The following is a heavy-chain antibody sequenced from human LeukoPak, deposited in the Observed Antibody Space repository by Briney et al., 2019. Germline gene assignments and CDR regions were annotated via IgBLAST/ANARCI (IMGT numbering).Heavy chain of an antibody. J-gene: IGHJ6*03. Sequence: ASVKVSCMASGGTFSSYAISWVRQAPGQGLEWMGGIIPIFGTANYAQKFQGRVTITTDESTSTAYMELSSLRSEDTAVYYCARGSSSVGLYYYYYMDVWGKGTTVTVSS. D-gene: IGHD6-6*01. CDR2: IIPIFGTA. CDR1: GGTFSSYA. CDR3: ARGSSSVGLYYYYYMDV. V-gene: IGHV1-69*05.